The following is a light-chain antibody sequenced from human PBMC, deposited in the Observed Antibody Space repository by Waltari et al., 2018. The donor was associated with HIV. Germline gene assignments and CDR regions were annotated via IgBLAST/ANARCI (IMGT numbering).Light chain of an antibody. V-gene: IGLV2-8*01. Sequence: QSALPQPPSASGPPGQSVTISCPGTTSDVGGYHYVSWYQQHPGKAPKLMIYEVTKRPSGVPDRFSGSKSGNTASLTVSGLQAEDEADYYCSSYAGSNNLVFGGGTKLTVL. CDR1: TSDVGGYHY. CDR3: SSYAGSNNLV. J-gene: IGLJ3*02. CDR2: EVT.